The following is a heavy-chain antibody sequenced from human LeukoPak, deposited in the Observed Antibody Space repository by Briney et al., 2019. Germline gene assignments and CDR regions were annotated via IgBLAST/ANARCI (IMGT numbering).Heavy chain of an antibody. CDR1: GYTFTGYY. J-gene: IGHJ5*02. V-gene: IGHV1-2*04. CDR3: ARSIAVAVNNWFDP. CDR2: INPNSGGT. D-gene: IGHD6-19*01. Sequence: ASVKVSCKASGYTFTGYYMHWVRQAPGQGLEWMGWINPNSGGTNYAQKFQGWVTMTRDTSISTAYMELSRLRSDDTAVYYCARSIAVAVNNWFDPWGQGTLVTVSS.